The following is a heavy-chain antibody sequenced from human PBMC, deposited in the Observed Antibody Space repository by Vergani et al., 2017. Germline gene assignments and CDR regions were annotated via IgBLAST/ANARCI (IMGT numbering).Heavy chain of an antibody. CDR2: IYTSGST. Sequence: QVQLQESGPGLVKPSQTLSLTCTVSGGSISSGSYYWSWIRQPAGKGLEWIGRIYTSGSTNYNPSLKSRVTISVDTSKNQFSLKLSSVTAADTAVYYCARRSYYDRSGYSPFDAFDIWGQGTMVTVSS. D-gene: IGHD3-22*01. J-gene: IGHJ3*02. V-gene: IGHV4-61*02. CDR1: GGSISSGSYY. CDR3: ARRSYYDRSGYSPFDAFDI.